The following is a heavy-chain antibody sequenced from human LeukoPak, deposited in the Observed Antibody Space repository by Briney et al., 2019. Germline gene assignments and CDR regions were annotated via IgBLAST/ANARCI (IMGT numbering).Heavy chain of an antibody. D-gene: IGHD3-22*01. CDR1: GGSISSSSSY. Sequence: PSETLSLTCTVSGGSISSSSSYWAWIRQPPGKGLEWIGSIYYSGSTSYNPSLKSRVTISVDTSKNQFSLRLSSVTAADTAVYYCARVSPPDYYDRDYMDVWGKGTTVTVSS. J-gene: IGHJ6*03. CDR2: IYYSGST. CDR3: ARVSPPDYYDRDYMDV. V-gene: IGHV4-39*01.